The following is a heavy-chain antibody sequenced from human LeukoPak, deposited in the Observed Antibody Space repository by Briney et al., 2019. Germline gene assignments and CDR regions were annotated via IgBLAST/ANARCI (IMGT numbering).Heavy chain of an antibody. Sequence: PGRSLRLSCAASAFTLTIHSMKSVRQAPGKGLEWVSSISSSSSYIYYADSVKGRFTISRDNAKNSLYLQMNSLRAEDTAVYYCARDMEGATGDYWGQGTLVTVSS. CDR1: AFTLTIHS. CDR2: ISSSSSYI. J-gene: IGHJ4*02. D-gene: IGHD1-26*01. CDR3: ARDMEGATGDY. V-gene: IGHV3-21*01.